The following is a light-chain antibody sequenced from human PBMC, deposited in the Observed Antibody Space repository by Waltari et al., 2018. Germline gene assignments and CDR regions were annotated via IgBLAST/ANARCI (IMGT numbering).Light chain of an antibody. V-gene: IGKV4-1*01. J-gene: IGKJ2*01. CDR2: CGT. CDR3: QQYYGPPYT. CDR1: QTVLYSSNSKNY. Sequence: DIVMTQSPDSLAVSLGERATINCKSSQTVLYSSNSKNYLAWYQQKTGQPPKLLICCGTSGESVVPDRLSGGGSGTDFTLTISSLQAEDVAVYYCQQYYGPPYTFGQGTKLEIK.